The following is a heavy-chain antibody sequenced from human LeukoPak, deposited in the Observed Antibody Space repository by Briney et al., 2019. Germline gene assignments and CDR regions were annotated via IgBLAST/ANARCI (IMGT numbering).Heavy chain of an antibody. CDR2: INTSGST. J-gene: IGHJ5*02. Sequence: SETLSLTCTVSGGFISSYYWTWIRQSAGKGLEWIGRINTSGSTNYNPPLRSRVTMSVNTSKNQFSLNLTSVTAADTAVYSCAREGGDPRWLDPWGQGTLVTVSS. D-gene: IGHD6-25*01. CDR3: AREGGDPRWLDP. V-gene: IGHV4-4*07. CDR1: GGFISSYY.